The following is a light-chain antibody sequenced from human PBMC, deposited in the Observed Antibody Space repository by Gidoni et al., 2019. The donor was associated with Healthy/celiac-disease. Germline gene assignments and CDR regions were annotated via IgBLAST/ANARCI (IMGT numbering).Light chain of an antibody. J-gene: IGLJ2*01. CDR1: SLRSYY. Sequence: SSELTQDTAVSVALGQTVRITCQGDSLRSYYASWYQQKPGQAPVLVIYGKNNRPSGIPDRFSGSSSGNTASLTITGAQAEDEADYYCNSRDSSGNHLVVFGGGTKLTVL. V-gene: IGLV3-19*01. CDR3: NSRDSSGNHLVV. CDR2: GKN.